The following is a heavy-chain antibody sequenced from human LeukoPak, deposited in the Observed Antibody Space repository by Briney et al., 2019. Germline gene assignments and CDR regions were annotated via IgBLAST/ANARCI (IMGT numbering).Heavy chain of an antibody. CDR2: INPNSGGT. CDR1: GYTFTGYY. CDR3: ARDSRPNYDSSGYYQAFDY. J-gene: IGHJ4*02. D-gene: IGHD3-22*01. Sequence: ASVKVSCKASGYTFTGYYMHWVRQAPGQGLEWMGWINPNSGGTNYAQKFQGRVTMTRDTSISTVYMELSSLRSEDTAVYFCARDSRPNYDSSGYYQAFDYWGQGTLVTVSS. V-gene: IGHV1-2*02.